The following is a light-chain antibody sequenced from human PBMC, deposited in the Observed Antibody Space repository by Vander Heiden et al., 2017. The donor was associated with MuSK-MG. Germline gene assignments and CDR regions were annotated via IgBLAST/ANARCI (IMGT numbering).Light chain of an antibody. V-gene: IGLV3-1*01. CDR1: NLGDKY. J-gene: IGLJ3*02. CDR3: QAWDSNTASV. Sequence: SYELTQPPSVSVSPGQTASITCSGDNLGDKYACWYQQKPGQSPVLVIFQDSKRPSGIPERFSGSNTGNTATLTISGTQAMDEADDYCQAWDSNTASVFGGGTKLTVL. CDR2: QDS.